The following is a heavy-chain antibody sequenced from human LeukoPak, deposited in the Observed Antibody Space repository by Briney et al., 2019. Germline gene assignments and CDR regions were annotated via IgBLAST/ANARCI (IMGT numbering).Heavy chain of an antibody. CDR3: AKEAGLSYDSSGHAFDY. CDR2: INPSGGST. J-gene: IGHJ4*02. CDR1: GYTFTSCY. D-gene: IGHD3-22*01. Sequence: GASVKVSCKASGYTFTSCYMHWVRQAPGQGLEWMGIINPSGGSTSYAQKFQGRVTMTRDTSTSTVYMELSSLRSEDTAVYYCAKEAGLSYDSSGHAFDYWGQGTPVTVSS. V-gene: IGHV1-46*01.